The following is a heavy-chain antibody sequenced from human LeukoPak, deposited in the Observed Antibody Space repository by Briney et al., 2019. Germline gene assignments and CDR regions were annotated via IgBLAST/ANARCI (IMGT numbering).Heavy chain of an antibody. D-gene: IGHD3-10*01. V-gene: IGHV4-38-2*02. CDR1: GYSISSGYY. J-gene: IGHJ3*02. CDR3: ARGYYGSGSYYMEDAFDI. CDR2: IYHSGST. Sequence: SETLSLTCTVSGYSISSGYYWGWIRQPPGKGLEWIGSIYHSGSTYYDPSLKSRVTISVDKSKNQFSLKLSSVTAADTAVYYCARGYYGSGSYYMEDAFDIWGQGTMVTVSS.